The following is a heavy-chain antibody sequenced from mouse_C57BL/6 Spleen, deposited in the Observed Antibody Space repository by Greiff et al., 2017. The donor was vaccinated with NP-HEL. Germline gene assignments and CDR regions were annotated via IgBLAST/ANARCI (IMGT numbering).Heavy chain of an antibody. J-gene: IGHJ1*03. CDR3: ARHHPGGYFDV. CDR1: GYAFSSSW. CDR2: IYPGDGDT. Sequence: VQLQQSGPELVKPGASVKISCKASGYAFSSSWMNWVKQRPGKGLEWIGRIYPGDGDTNYNGKFKGKATLTADKSSSTAYMQLSSLTSEDSAVYFCARHHPGGYFDVWGTGTTVTVSS. V-gene: IGHV1-82*01.